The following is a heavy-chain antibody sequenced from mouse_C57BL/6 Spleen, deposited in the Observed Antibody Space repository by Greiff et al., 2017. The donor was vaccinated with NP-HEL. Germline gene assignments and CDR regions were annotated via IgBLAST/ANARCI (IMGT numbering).Heavy chain of an antibody. CDR1: GYTFTSYG. J-gene: IGHJ2*01. Sequence: VQLQQSGAELARPGASVKLSCKASGYTFTSYGISWVKQRTGQGLEWIGEIYPRSGNTYYNEKFKGKATLTADKSSSTAYMELRSLTAEDSAVYFCARDGDEAGTNYFDYWGQGTTRTVSS. D-gene: IGHD4-1*01. CDR3: ARDGDEAGTNYFDY. CDR2: IYPRSGNT. V-gene: IGHV1-81*01.